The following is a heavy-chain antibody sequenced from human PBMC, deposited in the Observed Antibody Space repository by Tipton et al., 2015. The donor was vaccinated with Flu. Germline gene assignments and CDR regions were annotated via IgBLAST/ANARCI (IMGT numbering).Heavy chain of an antibody. J-gene: IGHJ5*02. CDR2: IYYSGTT. CDR1: GDSISTTIYY. V-gene: IGHV4-39*07. Sequence: TLSLTCTVSGDSISTTIYYWGWVRQPPGKGLEWIGSIYYSGTTYYNPSLKSRVTISVDTSKNQISLKLSSVTAADTAVYYCARYPESNYHWFGPWGQGALVTVSS. CDR3: ARYPESNYHWFGP. D-gene: IGHD4-11*01.